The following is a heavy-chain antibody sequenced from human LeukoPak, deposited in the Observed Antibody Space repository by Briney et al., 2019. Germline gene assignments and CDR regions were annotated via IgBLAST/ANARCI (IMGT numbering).Heavy chain of an antibody. Sequence: GGSLRLSCAASGFTVSSNCMSWVRQAPGKGLEWVSVIYRGGSTYYADSVKGRFTISRDNAKNSLYLQMNSLRAEVTAVYYCASRGDLSWFGALRHWSQGTLVTVSS. J-gene: IGHJ4*02. CDR2: IYRGGST. CDR1: GFTVSSNC. D-gene: IGHD3-16*02. V-gene: IGHV3-53*01. CDR3: ASRGDLSWFGALRH.